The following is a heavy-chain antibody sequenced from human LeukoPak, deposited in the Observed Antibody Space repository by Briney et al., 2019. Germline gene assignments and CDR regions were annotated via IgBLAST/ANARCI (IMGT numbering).Heavy chain of an antibody. D-gene: IGHD3-22*01. Sequence: GGSLRLSCAGSGFTFRSYAMNWVRHAPGKGLEWVSLISGGGGSTHYADAVKGRFTISRDNSQNTVFLHMNRLRVEDTAVYFCAKGQENYYETTGNWDSWGQGTLVTVSS. J-gene: IGHJ4*02. CDR2: ISGGGGST. CDR3: AKGQENYYETTGNWDS. CDR1: GFTFRSYA. V-gene: IGHV3-23*01.